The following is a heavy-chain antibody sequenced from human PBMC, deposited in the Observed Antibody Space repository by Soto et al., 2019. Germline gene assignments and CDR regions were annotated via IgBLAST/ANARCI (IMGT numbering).Heavy chain of an antibody. CDR2: INSGSGNT. V-gene: IGHV1-3*01. Sequence: GASVKVSCKASGYTFTNYGIHWVRQAPGQRLEWMGWINSGSGNTKYSQKLQGRVTINRDTSASTACMGLSSLRSEDTAVYYCARSGYSSGWYHWYFDFWGRGTLVTVSS. D-gene: IGHD6-19*01. CDR1: GYTFTNYG. CDR3: ARSGYSSGWYHWYFDF. J-gene: IGHJ2*01.